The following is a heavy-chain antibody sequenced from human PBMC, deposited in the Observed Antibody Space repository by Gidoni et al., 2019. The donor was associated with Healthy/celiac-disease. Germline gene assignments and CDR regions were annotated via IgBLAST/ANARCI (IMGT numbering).Heavy chain of an antibody. Sequence: QVQLVQSGAEVKKPGASVKVSCQASGYTFTSYYMHWVRQAPGQGLEWRGIINPSVGSTSYAEKLQGRVTMTRDTSTSTVYMELSSLRSEDTAVYYCARDRGGVDDPNCFDPWGQGTLVTVSS. J-gene: IGHJ5*02. CDR1: GYTFTSYY. D-gene: IGHD3-10*01. CDR2: INPSVGST. V-gene: IGHV1-46*04. CDR3: ARDRGGVDDPNCFDP.